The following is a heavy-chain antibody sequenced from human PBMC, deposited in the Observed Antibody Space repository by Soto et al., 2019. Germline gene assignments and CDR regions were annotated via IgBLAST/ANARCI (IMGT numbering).Heavy chain of an antibody. V-gene: IGHV1-2*02. CDR1: RYIFTAYF. CDR3: ASHDPGARFDP. CDR2: INPNNGAT. D-gene: IGHD1-1*01. J-gene: IGHJ5*02. Sequence: QVQLVQSGAEVKKPGASVKVSCKAPRYIFTAYFMHWVRQAPGQGLECMGWINPNNGATHYCLSFQGRVTMTRDTSISPAYMELSSRRSDDTAGYYCASHDPGARFDPWGQGPLVIVSS.